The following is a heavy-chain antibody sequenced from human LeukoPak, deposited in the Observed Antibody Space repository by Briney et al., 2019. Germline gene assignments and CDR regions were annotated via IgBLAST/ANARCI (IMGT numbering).Heavy chain of an antibody. Sequence: GASVKVSYKASGGTFSSYAISWVRQAPGQGLEWMGRIIPILGIANYAQKFRGRVTISADTSTDTAYMELTSLKSDDTAVYYCLTEVLTDIDDHWGQGTLVTVSS. J-gene: IGHJ5*02. V-gene: IGHV1-69*04. CDR3: LTEVLTDIDDH. D-gene: IGHD1-20*01. CDR2: IIPILGIA. CDR1: GGTFSSYA.